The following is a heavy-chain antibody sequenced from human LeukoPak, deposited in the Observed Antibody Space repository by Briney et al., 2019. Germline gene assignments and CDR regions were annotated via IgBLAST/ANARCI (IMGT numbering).Heavy chain of an antibody. D-gene: IGHD5-24*01. J-gene: IGHJ4*01. CDR2: FTSTGGGT. V-gene: IGHV3-23*01. CDR1: GFTFRSYA. CDR3: AKWAGGDGYSEYCFDY. Sequence: GGSLRLYCAASGFTFRSYAMSWVRQAPGKGLEWVSTFTSTGGGTYYADSVKGRFTISRDSSKNNVYLQMKSLRAEDTAVYNRAKWAGGDGYSEYCFDYWGHGTLVTASS.